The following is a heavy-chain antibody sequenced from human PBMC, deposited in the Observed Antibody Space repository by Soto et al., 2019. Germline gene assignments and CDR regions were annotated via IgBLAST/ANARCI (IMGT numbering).Heavy chain of an antibody. CDR2: IYYSGST. CDR1: GVSISGSRYY. J-gene: IGHJ6*02. V-gene: IGHV4-39*01. Sequence: PSETLSLTCTVSGVSISGSRYYWGWIRQPPGRGLEWIGNIYYSGSTYYTPALKSRVTLSVDTSKNQFSLNLNPVTAADTAVYYCARGGIPPSGYGIAYAMDVWGQGTTVTVS. D-gene: IGHD1-26*01. CDR3: ARGGIPPSGYGIAYAMDV.